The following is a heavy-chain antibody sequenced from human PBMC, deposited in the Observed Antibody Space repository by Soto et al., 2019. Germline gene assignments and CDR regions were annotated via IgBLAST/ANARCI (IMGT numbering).Heavy chain of an antibody. CDR3: ARDRSYYDSSGSYSPPY. CDR1: GFNFSSYA. CDR2: ISGSAATT. D-gene: IGHD3-22*01. J-gene: IGHJ4*02. V-gene: IGHV3-23*01. Sequence: EVQLLESGGGLVQPGGSLRLSCAASGFNFSSYAMNWVRQAPGKGLEWVSAISGSAATTHFADSVKGRFTISRDNSKNTLYLQMNSLRAEDTAVYYCARDRSYYDSSGSYSPPYWGQGTLVTVSS.